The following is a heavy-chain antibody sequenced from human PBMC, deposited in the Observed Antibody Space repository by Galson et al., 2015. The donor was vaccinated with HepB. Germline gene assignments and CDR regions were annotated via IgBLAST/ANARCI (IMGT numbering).Heavy chain of an antibody. J-gene: IGHJ3*01. Sequence: AISGDSVSGDSASWNWIRRSPSRGLEWLGRTYYRSKWYHDYALSVKSRININSDTSKNQFSLQLSSVTPEDTAVYYCAGEGTADRNRWRNGFDVWGQGTVVTVSS. CDR3: AGEGTADRNRWRNGFDV. D-gene: IGHD3-22*01. CDR2: TYYRSKWYH. CDR1: GDSVSGDSAS. V-gene: IGHV6-1*01.